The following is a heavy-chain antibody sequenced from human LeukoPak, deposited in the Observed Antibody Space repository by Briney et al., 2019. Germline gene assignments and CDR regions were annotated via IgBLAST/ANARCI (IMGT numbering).Heavy chain of an antibody. J-gene: IGHJ6*03. Sequence: SVKVSCKASGYTFTSYDINWMRQATGQGLEWMGWMNPNSGNTGYAPKFQGRVTITRNTSISTAYMELSSLGSDDTAVYYCAREARAAAGRGYYFMDVWGRGTTVTVSS. CDR2: MNPNSGNT. CDR1: GYTFTSYD. D-gene: IGHD6-13*01. V-gene: IGHV1-8*01. CDR3: AREARAAAGRGYYFMDV.